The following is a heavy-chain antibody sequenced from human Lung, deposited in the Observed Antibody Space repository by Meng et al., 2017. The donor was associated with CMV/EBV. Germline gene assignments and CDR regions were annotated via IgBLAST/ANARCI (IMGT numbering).Heavy chain of an antibody. CDR2: IIPILGIA. V-gene: IGHV1-69*10. Sequence: SVKDSXKASGGTFSSYASSWVRQAPGQGLEWMGGIIPILGIANYAQKFQGRVTITADKSTSTAYMELSSLRSEDTAVYYCASLGYCSSTRCPFYYYYGMDVWGQGXTVTVSS. CDR1: GGTFSSYA. CDR3: ASLGYCSSTRCPFYYYYGMDV. D-gene: IGHD2-2*01. J-gene: IGHJ6*02.